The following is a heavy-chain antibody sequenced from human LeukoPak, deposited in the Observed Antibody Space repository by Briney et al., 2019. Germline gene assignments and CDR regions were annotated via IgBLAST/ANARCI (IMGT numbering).Heavy chain of an antibody. J-gene: IGHJ4*02. Sequence: EASVKVSCKASGYTFTGYYMHWVRQAPGQGPEWMGWINPNSGGTNYAQQFQGRVTMTRDTSINTAYMELSRLRSDDTAVYFCAREGGYCRSTSCYDPNFDYWGQGTLVTVSS. CDR2: INPNSGGT. CDR3: AREGGYCRSTSCYDPNFDY. D-gene: IGHD2-2*01. V-gene: IGHV1-2*02. CDR1: GYTFTGYY.